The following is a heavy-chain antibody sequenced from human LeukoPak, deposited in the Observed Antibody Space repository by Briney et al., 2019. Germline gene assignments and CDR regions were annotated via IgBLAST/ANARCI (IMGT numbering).Heavy chain of an antibody. CDR2: IYPGDSDT. CDR3: ARPDYDSSGSLDDAFDI. J-gene: IGHJ3*02. Sequence: GESLKISCKGSGYSFTSYWIGCVRQMPGKGLEWMGIIYPGDSDTRYSPSFQGQVTISADKSISTAYLQWSSLKASDTAMYYCARPDYDSSGSLDDAFDIWGQGTMVTVSS. CDR1: GYSFTSYW. D-gene: IGHD3-22*01. V-gene: IGHV5-51*01.